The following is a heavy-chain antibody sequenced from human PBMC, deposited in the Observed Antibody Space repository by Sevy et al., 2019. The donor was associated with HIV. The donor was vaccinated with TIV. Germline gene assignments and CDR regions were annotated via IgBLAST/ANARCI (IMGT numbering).Heavy chain of an antibody. CDR3: AREILVIPYYYYAMDV. CDR1: GFIFSNYN. D-gene: IGHD3-9*01. V-gene: IGHV3-48*01. CDR2: ISKSSRNI. Sequence: GGSLRLSCAASGFIFSNYNMNWVRQAPGKGLEWVSYISKSSRNIYYADSVKGRFTISRDNAKNSLYLQMNSLRAEDTGVYYCAREILVIPYYYYAMDVWGQGTTVTVSS. J-gene: IGHJ6*02.